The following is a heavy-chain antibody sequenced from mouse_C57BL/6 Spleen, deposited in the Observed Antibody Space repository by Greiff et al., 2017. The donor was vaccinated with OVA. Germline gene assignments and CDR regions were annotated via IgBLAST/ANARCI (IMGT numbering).Heavy chain of an antibody. CDR2: ISDGGSYT. D-gene: IGHD2-4*01. J-gene: IGHJ4*01. Sequence: EVQRVESGGGLVKPGGSLKLSCAASGFTFSSYAMSWVRQTPEKRLEWVATISDGGSYTYYPDNVKGRFTISRDNAKNNLYLQMSHLKSEDTAMYYCARDDYDVRNAMDYWGQGTSVTVSS. CDR1: GFTFSSYA. V-gene: IGHV5-4*01. CDR3: ARDDYDVRNAMDY.